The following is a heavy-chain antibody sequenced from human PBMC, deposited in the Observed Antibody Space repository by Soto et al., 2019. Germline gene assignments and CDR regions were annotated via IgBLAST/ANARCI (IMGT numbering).Heavy chain of an antibody. Sequence: SETLSLTCAVSGASIRSYHWSFLRQPAGKGLEWIGRIQHTGNTNYNPSLKSRVTMSADTSKNQISLKMTSVTAADTAVYFCAKDVSSRGWFDPWGQGVRVTV. CDR1: GASIRSYH. D-gene: IGHD3-16*01. V-gene: IGHV4-4*07. J-gene: IGHJ5*02. CDR3: AKDVSSRGWFDP. CDR2: IQHTGNT.